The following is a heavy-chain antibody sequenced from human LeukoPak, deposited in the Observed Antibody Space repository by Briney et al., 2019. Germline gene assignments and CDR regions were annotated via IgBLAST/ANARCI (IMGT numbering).Heavy chain of an antibody. CDR2: IYPGDSDT. Sequence: GESLQISCEGSGYIFTSYWIGWVRQLPGKGLEWMGIIYPGDSDTRYSPSFQGQVTISADKSISTAYLQWSSLKASDTAMYYCARQTYCSSTSCQGWFDPWGQGTLVTVSS. J-gene: IGHJ5*02. CDR1: GYIFTSYW. D-gene: IGHD2-2*01. V-gene: IGHV5-51*01. CDR3: ARQTYCSSTSCQGWFDP.